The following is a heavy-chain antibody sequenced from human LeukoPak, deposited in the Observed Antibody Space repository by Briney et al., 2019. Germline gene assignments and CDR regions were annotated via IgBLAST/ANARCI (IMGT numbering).Heavy chain of an antibody. J-gene: IGHJ4*02. CDR3: ARLVVSTWYHEVLLGRDY. CDR2: FDYSGST. CDR1: GGSISSSSYY. Sequence: PSETLSLTCTVSGGSISSSSYYWGWIRQPPGKGLEWLGSFDYSGSTYYKPSLKSRVTISVDTSKNQFSLKLSSVTAADTAVYYCARLVVSTWYHEVLLGRDYWGQGTLVTVSS. D-gene: IGHD6-13*01. V-gene: IGHV4-39*01.